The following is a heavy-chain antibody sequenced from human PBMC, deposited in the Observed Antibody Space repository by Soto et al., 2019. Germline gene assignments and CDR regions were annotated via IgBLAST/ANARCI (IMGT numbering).Heavy chain of an antibody. Sequence: ASVKVSCKASGYTFTTLDSNWVRQATGQGLEWMGWMNPNSGNTGYAQKFQGRVTMTRNTSISTAYMELSSLRSEDTAVYYCARGIQAGFDYWGHGTLLTVSS. J-gene: IGHJ4*01. CDR3: ARGIQAGFDY. CDR2: MNPNSGNT. V-gene: IGHV1-8*01. CDR1: GYTFTTLD.